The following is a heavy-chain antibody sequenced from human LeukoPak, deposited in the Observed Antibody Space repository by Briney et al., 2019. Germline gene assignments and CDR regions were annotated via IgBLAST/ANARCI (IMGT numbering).Heavy chain of an antibody. Sequence: PSETLSLTCPVSGGSISSSTSYWGWVRQPPGKGLEWIGSIYHSGNTYYNPSLKSRVTISVDTSKNQFSLKLSSVTAADTAVYYCARDSRNYYGSGSYSVAFDIWGQGTMVTVSS. CDR1: GGSISSSTSY. CDR3: ARDSRNYYGSGSYSVAFDI. V-gene: IGHV4-39*07. D-gene: IGHD3-10*01. CDR2: IYHSGNT. J-gene: IGHJ3*02.